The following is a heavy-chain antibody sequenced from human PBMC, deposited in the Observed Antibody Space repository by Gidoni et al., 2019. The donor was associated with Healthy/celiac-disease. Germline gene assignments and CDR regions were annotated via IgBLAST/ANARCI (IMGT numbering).Heavy chain of an antibody. D-gene: IGHD2-2*01. Sequence: EVQLVESGGGLVQPGGSLRLSCAASGFTFSSYWMSWVRQAPGKGLEWVANIKQDGSEKYYVDSVKGRFTISRDNAKNSLYLQMNSLRAEDTAVYYCARKIVVVPAAMDPGAFDIWGQGTMVTVSS. J-gene: IGHJ3*02. CDR1: GFTFSSYW. CDR3: ARKIVVVPAAMDPGAFDI. V-gene: IGHV3-7*03. CDR2: IKQDGSEK.